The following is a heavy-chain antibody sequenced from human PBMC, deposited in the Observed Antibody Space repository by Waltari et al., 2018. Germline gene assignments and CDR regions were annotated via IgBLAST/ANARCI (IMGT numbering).Heavy chain of an antibody. CDR1: GGSISSYY. CDR2: IYYSGCT. Sequence: QVQLQESGPGLVKPSETLSLTCTVSGGSISSYYWSWIRQPPGKGLEWIGYIYYSGCTNYTPSLKGRVTISVDTSKNQFSLKLSSVTAADTAVYYCARDRHCSSTSCYYAFDIWGQGTMVTVSS. V-gene: IGHV4-59*01. D-gene: IGHD2-2*01. J-gene: IGHJ3*02. CDR3: ARDRHCSSTSCYYAFDI.